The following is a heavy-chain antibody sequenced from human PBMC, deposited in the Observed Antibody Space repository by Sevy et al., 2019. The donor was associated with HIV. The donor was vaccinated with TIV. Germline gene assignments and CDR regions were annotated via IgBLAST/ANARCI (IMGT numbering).Heavy chain of an antibody. V-gene: IGHV3-33*01. D-gene: IGHD3-16*01. CDR3: ARDLGFCASGDYGPGFMPDY. J-gene: IGHJ4*02. Sequence: GGSLRLSCAASGFTFSRYGMHWVRQGPGKGLEWVAVIWFDGSNTYYADSVKGRFTIARDIAKSTLHLQMNSLGVDGTAVDDCARDLGFCASGDYGPGFMPDYWGQGTLVTVSS. CDR1: GFTFSRYG. CDR2: IWFDGSNT.